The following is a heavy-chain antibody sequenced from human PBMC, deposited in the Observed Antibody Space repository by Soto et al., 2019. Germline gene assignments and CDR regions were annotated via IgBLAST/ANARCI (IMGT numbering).Heavy chain of an antibody. CDR3: ARAAIVGATYYYYGMDV. Sequence: LRLSCAASGFTFSSYSMNWVRQAPGKVLEWVSSISSSSSYIYYADSVKGRFTISRDNAKNSLYLQMNSLRAEDTAVYYCARAAIVGATYYYYGMDVWGQGTTVTVSS. CDR2: ISSSSSYI. V-gene: IGHV3-21*01. D-gene: IGHD1-26*01. J-gene: IGHJ6*02. CDR1: GFTFSSYS.